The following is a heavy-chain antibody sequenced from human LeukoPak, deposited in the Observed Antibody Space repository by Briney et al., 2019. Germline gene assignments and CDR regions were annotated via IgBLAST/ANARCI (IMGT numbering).Heavy chain of an antibody. V-gene: IGHV1-46*01. D-gene: IGHD1-14*01. CDR3: AREVMDNLRFDY. J-gene: IGHJ4*02. Sequence: GASVKVSCKASGYTFTSYYMHWVRQAPGQGLEWMGIINPSGGDTSYAQKFHGRLTMTRDTSTNTVHMELTSLRSEDTAVYYCAREVMDNLRFDYWGQGTLVTVSS. CDR2: INPSGGDT. CDR1: GYTFTSYY.